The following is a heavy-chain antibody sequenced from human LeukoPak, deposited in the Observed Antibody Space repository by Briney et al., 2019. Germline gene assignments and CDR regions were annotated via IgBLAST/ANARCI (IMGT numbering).Heavy chain of an antibody. CDR3: AQGEGGSYYLDYFDY. V-gene: IGHV1-69*13. Sequence: EASVKVSCKASGGTFSRYAISWVRQAPGQGLEWMGGIIPIFGTANYAQKFQGRVTITADESTSTAYMELSSLRSEDTAVYYCAQGEGGSYYLDYFDYWGQGTLVTVSS. CDR2: IIPIFGTA. D-gene: IGHD1-26*01. CDR1: GGTFSRYA. J-gene: IGHJ4*02.